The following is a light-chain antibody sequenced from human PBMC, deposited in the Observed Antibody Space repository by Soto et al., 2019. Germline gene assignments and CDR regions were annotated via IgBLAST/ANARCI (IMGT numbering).Light chain of an antibody. V-gene: IGKV3-11*01. Sequence: EIVMTQSPATLSVSPGERATLSCRASQSVSSNLAWYQQKPGQAPRLLIYDASNRATGIPARFSGSGSGTDFTLTISSLEPEDFAIYYCQQRYNWPPITFGQGTRLEI. CDR2: DAS. CDR3: QQRYNWPPIT. CDR1: QSVSSN. J-gene: IGKJ5*01.